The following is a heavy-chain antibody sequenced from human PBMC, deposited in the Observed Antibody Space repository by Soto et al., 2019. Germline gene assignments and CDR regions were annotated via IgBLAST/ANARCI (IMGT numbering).Heavy chain of an antibody. J-gene: IGHJ4*02. CDR1: GYTSTGYY. CDR2: INPNSGGT. Sequence: ASVKVSCKASGYTSTGYYMHWVRQAPGQGLEWMGWINPNSGGTNYAQKFQGRVTMTRDTSISTAYMELSRLRSDDTAVYYCARDYSYYYDSSGFDYWGQGTLVTVSS. CDR3: ARDYSYYYDSSGFDY. V-gene: IGHV1-2*02. D-gene: IGHD3-22*01.